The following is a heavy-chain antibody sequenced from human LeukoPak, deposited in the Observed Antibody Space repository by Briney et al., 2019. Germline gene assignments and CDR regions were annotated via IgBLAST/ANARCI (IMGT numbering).Heavy chain of an antibody. Sequence: GGSLRLSCAVSGFTFSRYWMSWVRQAPGKGLEWVAFIRFDGSNKYYADSVKGRFTISRDNSKNTLFLQVNSLRAEDTAVYYCARRMGGPIPHSYYMDVWGKGTTVTISS. CDR2: IRFDGSNK. D-gene: IGHD2-15*01. CDR1: GFTFSRYW. J-gene: IGHJ6*03. CDR3: ARRMGGPIPHSYYMDV. V-gene: IGHV3-30*02.